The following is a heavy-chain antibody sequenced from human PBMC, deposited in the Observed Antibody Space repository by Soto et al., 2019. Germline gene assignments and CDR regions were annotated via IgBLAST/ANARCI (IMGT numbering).Heavy chain of an antibody. J-gene: IGHJ4*02. Sequence: SETLSLTCTVSGGSISSGDYYWSWIRQPPGKGLEWIGYIYYSGSTYYNPSLKSRVTISVDTSKNQFSLKLSSVTAADTAVYYCAREPHDTGFDYWGQGTLVTVSS. CDR2: IYYSGST. CDR1: GGSISSGDYY. CDR3: AREPHDTGFDY. V-gene: IGHV4-30-4*01. D-gene: IGHD1-1*01.